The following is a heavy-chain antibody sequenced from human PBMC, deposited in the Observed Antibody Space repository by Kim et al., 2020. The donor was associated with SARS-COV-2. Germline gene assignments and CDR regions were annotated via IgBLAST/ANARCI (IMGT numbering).Heavy chain of an antibody. CDR2: ISSSGSTI. CDR3: ARAMIQMGAFDI. V-gene: IGHV3-48*03. CDR1: GFTFSSYE. Sequence: GGSLRLSCAASGFTFSSYEMNWVRQAPGKGLEWVSYISSSGSTIYYADSVKGRFTISRDNAKNSLYLQMNSLRAEDTAVYYCARAMIQMGAFDIWGQGTMVTVSS. D-gene: IGHD3-22*01. J-gene: IGHJ3*02.